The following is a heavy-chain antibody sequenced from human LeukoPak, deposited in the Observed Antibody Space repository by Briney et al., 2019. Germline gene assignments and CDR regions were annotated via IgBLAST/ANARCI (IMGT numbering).Heavy chain of an antibody. CDR2: IYYSGST. CDR3: ARHGSGWYTPGSPPKYYFDY. V-gene: IGHV4-38-2*02. Sequence: SETLSLTCTVSGYSISSGYYWGWIRQPPGKGLEWIGSIYYSGSTYYNPSLQSRVTISVDTSKNQFSLKLSSVTAADTAVYYCARHGSGWYTPGSPPKYYFDYWGQGTLVTVSS. CDR1: GYSISSGYY. D-gene: IGHD6-19*01. J-gene: IGHJ4*02.